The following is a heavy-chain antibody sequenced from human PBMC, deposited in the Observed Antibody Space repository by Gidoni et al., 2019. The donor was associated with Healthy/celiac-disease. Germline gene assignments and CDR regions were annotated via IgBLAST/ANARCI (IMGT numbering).Heavy chain of an antibody. CDR2: ISSNGGST. J-gene: IGHJ4*02. CDR3: VKQLRFLEWLLYDY. CDR1: GFTFSSYA. D-gene: IGHD3-3*01. Sequence: EVQLVESGGGLVQPGGSLRLSCSASGFTFSSYAMHWVRQAPGKGLEYVSAISSNGGSTYYADSVKGRFTISRDNSKNTLYLQMCSLRAEDTAVYYCVKQLRFLEWLLYDYWGQGTLVTVSS. V-gene: IGHV3-64D*06.